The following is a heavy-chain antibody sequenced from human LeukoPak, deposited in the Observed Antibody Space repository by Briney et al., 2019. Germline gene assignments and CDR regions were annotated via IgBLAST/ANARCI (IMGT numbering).Heavy chain of an antibody. Sequence: GGSLRLSCVASGFTFNYYSINWARQAPGKGLEWISYIRSRDGTVSYADSVEGRFTISTDTAKTSLFLQMNGLSADDTAVYYCVRDQAYAFDIWGQGTMVTVSS. CDR2: IRSRDGTV. CDR3: VRDQAYAFDI. V-gene: IGHV3-48*01. CDR1: GFTFNYYS. J-gene: IGHJ3*02.